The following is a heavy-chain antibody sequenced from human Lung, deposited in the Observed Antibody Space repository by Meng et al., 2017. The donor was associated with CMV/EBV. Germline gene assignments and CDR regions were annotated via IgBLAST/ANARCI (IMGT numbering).Heavy chain of an antibody. V-gene: IGHV4-31*03. CDR2: IHSSGIT. CDR3: ARASYGSGSPLGESWFDP. Sequence: LEAAGTGLVTPSPALALTCMESVGPIGSGGYYWSWIPQHPGKGLEWIGYIHSSGITYYNPSLRSRLTISVDTSKNQFSLKLSSVTAADTAVYYCARASYGSGSPLGESWFDPWGQGTLVTVSS. CDR1: VGPIGSGGYY. J-gene: IGHJ5*02. D-gene: IGHD3-10*01.